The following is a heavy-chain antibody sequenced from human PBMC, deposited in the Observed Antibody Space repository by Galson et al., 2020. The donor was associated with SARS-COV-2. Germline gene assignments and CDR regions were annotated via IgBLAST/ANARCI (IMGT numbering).Heavy chain of an antibody. CDR1: GYSFTTSW. V-gene: IGHV5-51*01. CDR2: IYPGDSDT. Sequence: GESLKISCKGSGYSFTTSWIGWVRQMPGQGLESMGIIYPGDSDTRYSPSFQGQVTISADKSINTAYLQWSSLKASDTAMYYCARLAGYSSGWFSDWGQGTLVTVSS. D-gene: IGHD6-19*01. CDR3: ARLAGYSSGWFSD. J-gene: IGHJ4*02.